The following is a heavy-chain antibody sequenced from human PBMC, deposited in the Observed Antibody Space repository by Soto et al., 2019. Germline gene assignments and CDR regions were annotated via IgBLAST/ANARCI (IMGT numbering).Heavy chain of an antibody. D-gene: IGHD2-2*01. V-gene: IGHV3-7*01. Sequence: VSLRLTCEASGFLFSTYFMSLVRQAPGKGLEWVANIKQGGNEKFYVDPVKGRFTISRDNAKKSLFLQMNSLRPEDTAVYYCVGALTYQVPYYYYGMDVWGQGTTVTVSS. CDR2: IKQGGNEK. J-gene: IGHJ6*02. CDR1: GFLFSTYF. CDR3: VGALTYQVPYYYYGMDV.